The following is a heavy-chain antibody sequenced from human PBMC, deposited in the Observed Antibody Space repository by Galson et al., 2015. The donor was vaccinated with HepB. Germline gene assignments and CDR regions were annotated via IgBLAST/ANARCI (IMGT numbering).Heavy chain of an antibody. CDR1: GFTFSDYS. V-gene: IGHV3-21*01. J-gene: IGHJ4*02. CDR2: ISSTSTYI. Sequence: LRLSCAASGFTFSDYSMNWVRQAPGQGLEWVSSISSTSTYIYYADSVEGRFTISRDNAKNSLFLQMSSLRAEDTAVYYCARGPDWEFDYWGQGTLVTVSS. CDR3: ARGPDWEFDY. D-gene: IGHD3/OR15-3a*01.